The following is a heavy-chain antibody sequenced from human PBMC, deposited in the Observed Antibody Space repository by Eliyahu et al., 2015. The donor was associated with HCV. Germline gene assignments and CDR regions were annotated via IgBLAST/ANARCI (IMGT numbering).Heavy chain of an antibody. V-gene: IGHV3-7*01. Sequence: EVRLVXSGGGLIQPGGSLRLPXAXSXXPFXSXWMSWVRQAPGKGLEWVVNIKQDGSEKYYVDSVKGRFTISRDNAKNSLYLQMNSLRAEDTAVYYCARAGSGMVYYYYGMDVWGQGTTVTVSS. CDR3: ARAGSGMVYYYYGMDV. CDR1: XXPFXSXW. D-gene: IGHD2-15*01. J-gene: IGHJ6*02. CDR2: IKQDGSEK.